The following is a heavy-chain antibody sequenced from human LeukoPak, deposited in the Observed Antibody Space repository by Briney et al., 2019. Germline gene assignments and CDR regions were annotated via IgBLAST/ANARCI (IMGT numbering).Heavy chain of an antibody. CDR3: ADGYNPYFQH. CDR1: GFTFNRYA. V-gene: IGHV3-30*01. J-gene: IGHJ1*01. CDR2: ISYDGSNK. Sequence: GRSLRLSCAVSGFTFNRYAMHWDRQAPDKGLEWVAVISYDGSNKYHADSVRGRFTISRDNSENTLYLQMNSLRAEDTAVYYCADGYNPYFQHWGQGTLVIVSS. D-gene: IGHD5-24*01.